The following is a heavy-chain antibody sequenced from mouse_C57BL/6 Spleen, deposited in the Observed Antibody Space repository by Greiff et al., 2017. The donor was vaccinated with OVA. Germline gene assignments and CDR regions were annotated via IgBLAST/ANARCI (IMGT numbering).Heavy chain of an antibody. CDR1: GFTFNTYA. CDR3: VRPTVVATSHWYFDV. D-gene: IGHD1-1*01. CDR2: IRSKSSNYAT. V-gene: IGHV10-3*01. J-gene: IGHJ1*03. Sequence: DVMLVESGGGLVQPKGSLKLSCAASGFTFNTYAMHWVRQAPGKGLEWVARIRSKSSNYATYYADSVKDRFTISRDDSQSMLYLQMNNLKTEDTAMYYCVRPTVVATSHWYFDVWGTGTTVTVSS.